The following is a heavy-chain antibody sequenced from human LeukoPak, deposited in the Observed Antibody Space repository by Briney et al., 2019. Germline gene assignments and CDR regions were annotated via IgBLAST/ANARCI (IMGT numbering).Heavy chain of an antibody. CDR2: ISSSGSTI. CDR1: GFTFSSYE. CDR3: ARDSGYYGSGSFLDY. J-gene: IGHJ4*02. V-gene: IGHV3-48*03. Sequence: SGGSLRLSCSASGFTFSSYEMNWVRQAPGKGLEWVSYISSSGSTIYYADSVKGRFTISRDNAKNSLYLQMNSLRAEDTAVYYCARDSGYYGSGSFLDYWGQGTLVTVSS. D-gene: IGHD3-10*01.